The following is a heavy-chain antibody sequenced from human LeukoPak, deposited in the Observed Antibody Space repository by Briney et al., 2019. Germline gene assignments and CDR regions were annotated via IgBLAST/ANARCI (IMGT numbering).Heavy chain of an antibody. Sequence: SQTLSLTCTVSGGSISSGSYYWSWIRQPPGKGLEWIGRIYTSGITNYNPSLKSRVTLSVDTSKNQFSLKLSSVTAADTAVYYCARGAVAAGFDYWGQGTLVTVSS. CDR3: ARGAVAAGFDY. V-gene: IGHV4-61*02. D-gene: IGHD6-19*01. CDR2: IYTSGIT. CDR1: GGSISSGSYY. J-gene: IGHJ4*02.